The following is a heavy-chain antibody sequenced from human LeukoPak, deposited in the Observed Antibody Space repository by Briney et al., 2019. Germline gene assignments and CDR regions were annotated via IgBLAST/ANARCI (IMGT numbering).Heavy chain of an antibody. V-gene: IGHV1-46*01. CDR2: INPSGSST. CDR1: GYSFTSHY. D-gene: IGHD5-12*01. J-gene: IGHJ4*02. Sequence: ASVKVSCKASGYSFTSHYMHWVRQAPGQGLEWMGLINPSGSSTLYAQKFQGRVTMTRDMSTSTVYMELSSLRSEDTAVYYCARSFWGIVATTPFDYWGQGTLVTVSS. CDR3: ARSFWGIVATTPFDY.